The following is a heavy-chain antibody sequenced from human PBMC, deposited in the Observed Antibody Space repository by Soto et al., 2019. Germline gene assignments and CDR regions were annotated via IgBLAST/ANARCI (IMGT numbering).Heavy chain of an antibody. V-gene: IGHV3-33*01. J-gene: IGHJ4*02. CDR1: GFTFRTYG. CDR2: IWYGGTNK. D-gene: IGHD2-2*01. Sequence: QVQLVESGGGVVQPGRSLRLSCAASGFTFRTYGMHWVCQAPGKGLEWVAVIWYGGTNKYYADSVEGRFTISRDNSKITLPLQMNSLRAEDTAVYYCAREKTRVLDYWGQGTLVTVSS. CDR3: AREKTRVLDY.